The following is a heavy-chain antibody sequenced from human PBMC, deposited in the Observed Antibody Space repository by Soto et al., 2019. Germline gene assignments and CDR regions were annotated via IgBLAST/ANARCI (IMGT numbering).Heavy chain of an antibody. CDR3: VRGLKWRDPEY. Sequence: ASVNVSCKASGYTFIDYFIQWVRQAPGQGLEWMGWINPSSGETTYAQKFQGRVTMTRDTSISTAYMDLITLRSDDTAIYYCVRGLKWRDPEYWGKGNTVSVSS. D-gene: IGHD2-15*01. CDR2: INPSSGET. V-gene: IGHV1-2*02. J-gene: IGHJ6*04. CDR1: GYTFIDYF.